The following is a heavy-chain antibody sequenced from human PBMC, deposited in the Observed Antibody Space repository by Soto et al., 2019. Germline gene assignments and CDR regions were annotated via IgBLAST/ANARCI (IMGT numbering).Heavy chain of an antibody. V-gene: IGHV3-23*01. D-gene: IGHD6-13*01. CDR3: AKAFTSSWQFEY. Sequence: GSLRLSCAASGFTFSSYVMNWVRQAPGKGLEWVSGITGSGGRTFYADSVKGWFTISRDNSKNTLYLQMNSLRAEDTAVYYCAKAFTSSWQFEYWGQGTLVTVSS. CDR2: ITGSGGRT. CDR1: GFTFSSYV. J-gene: IGHJ4*02.